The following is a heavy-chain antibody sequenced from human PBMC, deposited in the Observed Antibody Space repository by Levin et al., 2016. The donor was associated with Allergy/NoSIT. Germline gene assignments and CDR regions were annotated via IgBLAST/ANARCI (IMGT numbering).Heavy chain of an antibody. J-gene: IGHJ5*02. CDR1: GGSISSSSYY. Sequence: SETLSLTCTVSGGSISSSSYYWGWIRQPPGKGLEWIGSIYYSGSTYYNPSLKSRVTISVDTSKNQFSLKLSSVTAADTAVYYCARHGRMVRGERLNWFDPWGQGTLVTVSS. CDR3: ARHGRMVRGERLNWFDP. V-gene: IGHV4-39*01. D-gene: IGHD3-10*01. CDR2: IYYSGST.